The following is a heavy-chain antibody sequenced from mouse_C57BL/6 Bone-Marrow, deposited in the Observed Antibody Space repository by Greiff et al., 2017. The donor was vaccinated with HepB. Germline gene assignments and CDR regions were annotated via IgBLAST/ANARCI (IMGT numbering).Heavy chain of an antibody. CDR1: GYSITSGYY. CDR2: ISYDGSN. CDR3: ARDGSGYNFFFAY. Sequence: DVKLQESGPGLVKPSQSLSLTCSVTGYSITSGYYWNWIRQFPGNKLEWMGYISYDGSNNYNPSLKNRISITRDTSKNQFFLKLNSVTTEDTATYYCARDGSGYNFFFAYWGQGTLVTVSA. V-gene: IGHV3-6*01. D-gene: IGHD3-2*02. J-gene: IGHJ3*01.